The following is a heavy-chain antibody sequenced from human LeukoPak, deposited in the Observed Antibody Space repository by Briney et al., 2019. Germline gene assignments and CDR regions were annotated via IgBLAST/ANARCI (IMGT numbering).Heavy chain of an antibody. D-gene: IGHD3-22*01. Sequence: GGSLRLSCAASGSTFSSYAMHWVRQAPGKGLEWVAVISYDGSNKYYADSVKGRFIISRDNSKNTLYLQMNSLRAEDTAVYYCARDSDLSYYYDSSGYYYGNAFDIWGQGTMVTVSS. J-gene: IGHJ3*02. CDR3: ARDSDLSYYYDSSGYYYGNAFDI. CDR2: ISYDGSNK. CDR1: GSTFSSYA. V-gene: IGHV3-30-3*01.